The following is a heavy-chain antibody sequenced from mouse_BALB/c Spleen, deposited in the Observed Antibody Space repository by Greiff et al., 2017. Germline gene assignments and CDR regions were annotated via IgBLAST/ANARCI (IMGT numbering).Heavy chain of an antibody. CDR2: ISSGSSTI. CDR3: ASYYGNLYAMDY. J-gene: IGHJ4*01. CDR1: GFTFSSFG. Sequence: EVKLQESGGGLVQPGGSRKLSCAASGFTFSSFGMHWVRQAPEKGLEWVAYISSGSSTIYYADTVKGRFTISRDNPKNTLFLQMTSLRSEDTAMYYCASYYGNLYAMDYWGQGTSVTVSS. V-gene: IGHV5-17*02. D-gene: IGHD2-1*01.